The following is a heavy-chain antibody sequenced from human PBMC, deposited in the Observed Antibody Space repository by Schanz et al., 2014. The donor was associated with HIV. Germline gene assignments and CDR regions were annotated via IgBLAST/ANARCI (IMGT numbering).Heavy chain of an antibody. CDR3: ARSSGWGGWTTWDGMDV. CDR1: GYTFSSND. V-gene: IGHV1-2*02. Sequence: QVQLVQSGTEVKRPGASVKVSCKASGYTFSSNDINWVRQASGQGLEWMGWLDTNTGGTNYARKFQGRVTMTRDTTISTAYMDLRRLRSDDMAVYYCARSSGWGGWTTWDGMDVWGQGTTVIVS. D-gene: IGHD6-19*01. CDR2: LDTNTGGT. J-gene: IGHJ6*02.